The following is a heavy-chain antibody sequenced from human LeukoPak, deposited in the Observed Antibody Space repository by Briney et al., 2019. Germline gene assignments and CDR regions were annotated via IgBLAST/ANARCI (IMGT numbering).Heavy chain of an antibody. D-gene: IGHD6-19*01. CDR3: ARDFGTTGWHTFDY. CDR2: TYYRSKWYN. V-gene: IGHV6-1*01. CDR1: GDSVSSKNGA. Sequence: PSQTLSLTCVVSGDSVSSKNGAWHWIRQSPSRGLEWLGRTYYRSKWYNDYAESMEGRMTISQDTSKNQYSLHLNSVTPDDTAVYYCARDFGTTGWHTFDYWGQGTLVTVSS. J-gene: IGHJ4*02.